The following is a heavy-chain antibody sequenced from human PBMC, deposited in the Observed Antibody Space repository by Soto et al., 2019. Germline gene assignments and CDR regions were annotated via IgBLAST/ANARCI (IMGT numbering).Heavy chain of an antibody. CDR1: GGSISSSSYY. CDR2: IYYSGST. Sequence: ETLSLTCTVSGGSISSSSYYWGWIRQPPGKGLEWIGSIYYSGSTYYNPSLKSRVTISVDTSKNQFSLKLSSVTAADTAVYYCARPVLSGYGYYFDYWGQGTLVTVPQ. CDR3: ARPVLSGYGYYFDY. V-gene: IGHV4-39*01. J-gene: IGHJ4*02. D-gene: IGHD5-12*01.